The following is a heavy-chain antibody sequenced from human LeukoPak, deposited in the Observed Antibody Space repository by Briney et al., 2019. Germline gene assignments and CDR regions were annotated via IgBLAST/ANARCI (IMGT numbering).Heavy chain of an antibody. Sequence: PSETLSLTCSVSGDSISSGRFYWSWIRQSAGKGLEWIGRIYSSGSTHYNPSLKSRVTISVDTSKNQFSLKLSSVTAADTAVYYCTSQNTYYYYMDVWGQGTTVTVSS. CDR3: TSQNTYYYYMDV. CDR2: IYSSGST. CDR1: GDSISSGRFY. J-gene: IGHJ6*03. V-gene: IGHV4-61*02.